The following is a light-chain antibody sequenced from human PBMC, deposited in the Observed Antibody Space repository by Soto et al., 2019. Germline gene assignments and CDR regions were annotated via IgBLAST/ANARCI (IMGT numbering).Light chain of an antibody. CDR2: GVS. V-gene: IGLV2-14*01. J-gene: IGLJ3*02. Sequence: QSALTQPASVSGSPGQPITISCTGTASDIGNYNYVSWYQLHPGKAPKLLIYGVSNRPSGVSNRFSGSKSGNAASLTISGLQAEDEADYYCRSYTAYTTLWVFGGGTKGTVL. CDR1: ASDIGNYNY. CDR3: RSYTAYTTLWV.